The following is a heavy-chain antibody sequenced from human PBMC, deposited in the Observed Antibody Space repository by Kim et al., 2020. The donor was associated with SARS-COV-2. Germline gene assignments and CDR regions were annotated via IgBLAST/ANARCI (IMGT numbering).Heavy chain of an antibody. CDR3: ARAETPPGYSSSWRTTGVDY. V-gene: IGHV4-31*03. J-gene: IGHJ4*02. CDR2: IYYSGST. Sequence: SETLSLTCTVSGGSISSGGYYWSWIRQHPGKGLEWIGYIYYSGSTYYNPSLKSRVTISVDTSKNQFSLKLSSVTAADTAVYYCARAETPPGYSSSWRTTGVDYWGQGTLVTVSS. D-gene: IGHD6-13*01. CDR1: GGSISSGGYY.